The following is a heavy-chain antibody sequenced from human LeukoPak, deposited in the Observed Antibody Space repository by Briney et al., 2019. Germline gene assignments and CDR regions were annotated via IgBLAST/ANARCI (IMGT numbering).Heavy chain of an antibody. CDR2: ISTSNNYI. J-gene: IGHJ2*01. V-gene: IGHV3-21*01. CDR1: GFTFSSYN. CDR3: ARDSPYGGYFDL. D-gene: IGHD4-17*01. Sequence: PGGSLRLSCVVSGFTFSSYNMNWVRQAPGKGLEWVSSISTSNNYIYYADSVTGRFTISRDNAKNSLYLQMNSLRAEDTAVYYCARDSPYGGYFDLWGRGTLVTVSS.